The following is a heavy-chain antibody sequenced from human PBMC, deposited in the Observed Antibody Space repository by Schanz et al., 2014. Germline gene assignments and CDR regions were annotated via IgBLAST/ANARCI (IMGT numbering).Heavy chain of an antibody. D-gene: IGHD1-1*01. Sequence: VQLVESGGGVVRPGRSLRLSCVASGFTFISYDIHWVRQAPGKGLEWVAVIRYDGRNKNFVESVKGRFTISRDNSKNTLYLQMKSLRVEDTAVYYCVKDPDKYNWNDVEGMDVWGPGTTVTVSS. CDR2: IRYDGRNK. J-gene: IGHJ6*01. CDR3: VKDPDKYNWNDVEGMDV. CDR1: GFTFISYD. V-gene: IGHV3-33*06.